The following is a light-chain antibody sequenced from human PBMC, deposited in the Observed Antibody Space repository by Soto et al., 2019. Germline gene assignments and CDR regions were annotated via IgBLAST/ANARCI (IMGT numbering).Light chain of an antibody. CDR1: QSVTNSY. CDR3: QQCGSSPLT. CDR2: GAS. Sequence: EIVLTQSPGTLSLSPGERATLSCRASQSVTNSYLVWYQQKPGQAPRLLIYGASSRATGIPDRFSGSGSGTDFTLTISRLEPEDFAVYYCQQCGSSPLTFGGGTKVEIK. V-gene: IGKV3-20*01. J-gene: IGKJ4*01.